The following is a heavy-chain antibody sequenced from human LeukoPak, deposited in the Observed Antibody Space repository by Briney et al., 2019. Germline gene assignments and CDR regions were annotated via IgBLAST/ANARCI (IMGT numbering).Heavy chain of an antibody. CDR2: VWSDGNGK. J-gene: IGHJ4*02. D-gene: IGHD4-17*01. CDR3: VRVLTVTFDS. CDR1: GFTFSTYG. Sequence: GGSLRLSCAASGFTFSTYGMHWVRQAPGNGLKWVALVWSDGNGKFYADSVKGRFTISRDNSKNTLYLQMNSLRAEDTAVYYCVRVLTVTFDSWGQGTLVTVSS. V-gene: IGHV3-33*01.